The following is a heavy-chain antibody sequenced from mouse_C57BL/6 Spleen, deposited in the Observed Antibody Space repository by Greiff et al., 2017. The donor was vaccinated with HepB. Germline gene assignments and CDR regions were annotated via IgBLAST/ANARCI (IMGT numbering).Heavy chain of an antibody. CDR1: GFSLTSYG. J-gene: IGHJ4*01. CDR3: ARHVDYDYDDAMYY. Sequence: QVQLKESGPGLVAPSQSLSITCTVSGFSLTSYGVHWVRQPPGKGLEWLVVIWSDGSTTYNSALKSRLSISKDNSKSQVFLKMNSLQTDDTAMYYCARHVDYDYDDAMYYWGQGTSGTVSS. D-gene: IGHD2-4*01. CDR2: IWSDGST. V-gene: IGHV2-6-1*01.